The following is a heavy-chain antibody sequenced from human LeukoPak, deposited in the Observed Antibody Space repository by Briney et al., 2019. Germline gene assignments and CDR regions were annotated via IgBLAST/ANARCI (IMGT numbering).Heavy chain of an antibody. Sequence: PGGSLRLSCAASGFTFSSYGMHWVRQAPGKGLEWVAVILSDGSKEFYTDSVKGRFTISRDNSKNTLYLQMNSLRAEDTAVYYCTRARGYSYGYIDYWGQGTLVTVSS. D-gene: IGHD5-18*01. CDR2: ILSDGSKE. CDR1: GFTFSSYG. CDR3: TRARGYSYGYIDY. J-gene: IGHJ4*02. V-gene: IGHV3-33*01.